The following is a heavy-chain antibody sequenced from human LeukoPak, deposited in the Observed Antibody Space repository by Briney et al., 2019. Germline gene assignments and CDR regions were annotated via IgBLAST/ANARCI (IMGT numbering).Heavy chain of an antibody. J-gene: IGHJ1*01. D-gene: IGHD2-21*02. CDR3: AKDWSRLLLNEYFQH. Sequence: GGSLRLSCAASGFVFSDYGMHWVRQAPRKGLEWVAFVRYDGSNQYYPDSVKGRFTISRDNSKNTLYLQMNRLRAEDTAVYSCAKDWSRLLLNEYFQHWGQGTLVTVSS. V-gene: IGHV3-30*02. CDR2: VRYDGSNQ. CDR1: GFVFSDYG.